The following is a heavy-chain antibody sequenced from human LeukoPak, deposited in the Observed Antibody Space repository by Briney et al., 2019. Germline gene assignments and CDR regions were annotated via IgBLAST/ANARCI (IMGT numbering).Heavy chain of an antibody. D-gene: IGHD2-2*01. J-gene: IGHJ5*01. CDR2: ILPSLGTL. V-gene: IGHV1-69*08. CDR3: GRDGEFCDDPRCYGWFGS. Sequence: GASVKVSCKASGYTLTGYYMHWVRQAPGQGLEWMGRILPSLGTLDYAQKLQGRVTLTADQSTRTAYMELSSLKPEDTAVYYCGRDGEFCDDPRCYGWFGSWGQGTLVTVSS. CDR1: GYTLTGYY.